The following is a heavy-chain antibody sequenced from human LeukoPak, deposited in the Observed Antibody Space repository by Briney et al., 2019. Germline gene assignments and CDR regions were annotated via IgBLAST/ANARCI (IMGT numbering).Heavy chain of an antibody. CDR1: GYTFTSYA. CDR2: INAGNGNT. J-gene: IGHJ4*02. V-gene: IGHV1-3*01. Sequence: ASVKVSCKASGYTFTSYAMHWVRQAPGQRLEWMGWINAGNGNTKYSQKFQGRVTITRDTSASTVYMELSSLRSEDTAVYYCATDPQFKAGTTMGWGQGTLVTVSS. D-gene: IGHD1-7*01. CDR3: ATDPQFKAGTTMG.